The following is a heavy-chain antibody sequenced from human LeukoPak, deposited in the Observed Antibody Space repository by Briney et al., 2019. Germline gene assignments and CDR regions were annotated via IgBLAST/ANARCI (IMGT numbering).Heavy chain of an antibody. V-gene: IGHV2-5*02. CDR2: LYCDDDK. Sequence: SGPTLVHPTQPLTLTCTFSGFSLSTSGVGVTWSRQPPAKALEWLALLYCDDDKRYIPSLKTSLTIPKDTSQNQVVLTMTNIDALETVTHYSPCHRNWDYEDYFDYWGQGTLDTVSS. CDR1: GFSLSTSGVG. D-gene: IGHD1-7*01. J-gene: IGHJ4*02. CDR3: PCHRNWDYEDYFDY.